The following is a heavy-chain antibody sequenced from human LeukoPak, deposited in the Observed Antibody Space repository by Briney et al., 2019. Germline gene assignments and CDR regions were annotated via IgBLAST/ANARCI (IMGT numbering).Heavy chain of an antibody. CDR3: ARDSSGWHQIDY. D-gene: IGHD6-19*01. V-gene: IGHV1-8*01. CDR1: GYTFTSYD. CDR2: MNPNSGNT. J-gene: IGHJ4*02. Sequence: ASVKVPCKASGYTFTSYDINWVRQATGQGLEWMGWMNPNSGNTGYAQKFQGRVTMTRNTSISTAYMELSSLRSEDTAVYYCARDSSGWHQIDYWGQGTLVTVSS.